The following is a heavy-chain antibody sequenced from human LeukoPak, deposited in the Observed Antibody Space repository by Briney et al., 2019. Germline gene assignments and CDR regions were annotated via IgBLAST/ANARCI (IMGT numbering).Heavy chain of an antibody. V-gene: IGHV4-59*08. CDR2: IYYSGST. CDR3: ARAYSSSWPYDY. CDR1: GGSISSYY. Sequence: SETLSLTCTVSGGSISSYYWSWIRQPPGKGLEWIGYIYYSGSTNYNPSLKSRVTISVDTSKNQFSLKLSSVTAADTAVYYCARAYSSSWPYDYWGQGTLVTVSS. D-gene: IGHD6-13*01. J-gene: IGHJ4*02.